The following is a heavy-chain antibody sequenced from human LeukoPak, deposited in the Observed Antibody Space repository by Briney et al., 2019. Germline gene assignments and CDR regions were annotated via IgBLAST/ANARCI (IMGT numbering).Heavy chain of an antibody. Sequence: SETLSLTCSVSGASISSNYWSWIRQPPGKGLEWIAYMSYSGSTNYNPSFKSRVTISADTSKNQFSLKLSSVTAADTAMYFCARQLSWFYFDSWGQGALVTVSS. V-gene: IGHV4-59*08. CDR2: MSYSGST. CDR1: GASISSNY. D-gene: IGHD6-13*01. J-gene: IGHJ4*02. CDR3: ARQLSWFYFDS.